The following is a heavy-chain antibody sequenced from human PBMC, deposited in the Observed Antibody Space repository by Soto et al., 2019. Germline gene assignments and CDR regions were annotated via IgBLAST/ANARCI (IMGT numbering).Heavy chain of an antibody. Sequence: QVQLEQSGVEVKKPGASVKVTCKASGYTFHNFGISWVRQAPGQGLEWMGWISTYNDNTNYAQKFQGRVTMTTDTSTSTASMELRSLRPDDTAVYYCARLRYSGHHTHFYYGMDVWGQGTTVSVSS. CDR1: GYTFHNFG. D-gene: IGHD3-16*02. V-gene: IGHV1-18*01. J-gene: IGHJ6*02. CDR3: ARLRYSGHHTHFYYGMDV. CDR2: ISTYNDNT.